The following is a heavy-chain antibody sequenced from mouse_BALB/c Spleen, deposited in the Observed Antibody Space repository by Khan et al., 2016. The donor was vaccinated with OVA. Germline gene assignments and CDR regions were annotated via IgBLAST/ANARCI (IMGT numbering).Heavy chain of an antibody. D-gene: IGHD2-3*01. CDR2: ISSSSNSI. J-gene: IGHJ2*01. CDR1: GFTFSGFG. V-gene: IGHV5-17*02. CDR3: ARTGYYYFDY. Sequence: EVELVESGGGLVQTGGSRKLSCAASGFTFSGFGMHWVRQAPEKGLEWVAYISSSSNSIYYADTVKGRFTISRDNPKHTLFLQMTSLRSEDTAIYYCARTGYYYFDYWGQGTTLTVSS.